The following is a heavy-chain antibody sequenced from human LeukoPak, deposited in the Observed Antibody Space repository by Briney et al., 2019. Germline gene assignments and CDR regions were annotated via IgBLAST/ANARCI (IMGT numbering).Heavy chain of an antibody. Sequence: PGGSLRLSCAASGFTFSSYAMSWVRQAPGKGLEWVSTIRGSGDNTYYADSVKGRFTISRDNSNNTLFLQMNSLRAEDTAVYYCAKGKGASSWYYFDFWGQGTSDRVSS. D-gene: IGHD6-13*01. V-gene: IGHV3-23*01. CDR1: GFTFSSYA. CDR3: AKGKGASSWYYFDF. CDR2: IRGSGDNT. J-gene: IGHJ4*02.